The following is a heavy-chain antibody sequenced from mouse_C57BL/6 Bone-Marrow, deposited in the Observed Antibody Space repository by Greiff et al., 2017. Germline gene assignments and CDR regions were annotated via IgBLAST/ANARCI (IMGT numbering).Heavy chain of an antibody. D-gene: IGHD1-1*01. CDR2: INPYNGGT. J-gene: IGHJ3*01. CDR1: GYTFTDYY. V-gene: IGHV1-19*01. CDR3: ARIYGSSWFAY. Sequence: VQLQQSGPVLVKPGASVKMSCKASGYTFTDYYMNWVKQSHGKSLEWIGVINPYNGGTSYNQKFKGKATLTVDKSSSTAYMELNSLTSEDSAVYYCARIYGSSWFAYWGQGTLVTVSA.